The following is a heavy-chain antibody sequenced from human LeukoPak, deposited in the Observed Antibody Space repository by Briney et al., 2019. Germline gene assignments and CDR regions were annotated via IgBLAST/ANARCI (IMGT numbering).Heavy chain of an antibody. CDR3: TTVIYYYDSSGLDY. J-gene: IGHJ4*02. V-gene: IGHV3-15*01. Sequence: GGSLRLSCAASGFTFSDYYMSWIRQAPGRGLEWVGRIKSKTDGGTTDYAAPVKGRFTISRDDSKNTLYLQMNSLKTEDTAVYYCTTVIYYYDSSGLDYWGQGALVTVSS. CDR1: GFTFSDYY. D-gene: IGHD3-22*01. CDR2: IKSKTDGGTT.